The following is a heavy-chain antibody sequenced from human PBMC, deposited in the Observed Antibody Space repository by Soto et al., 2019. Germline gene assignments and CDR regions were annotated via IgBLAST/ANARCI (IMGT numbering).Heavy chain of an antibody. D-gene: IGHD4-17*01. CDR3: AKDHGDYWYSFDF. CDR2: ISGSGGST. CDR1: GFTFSSYG. J-gene: IGHJ4*01. V-gene: IGHV3-23*01. Sequence: GGSLRLSCAASGFTFSSYGMRWVRQAPGKGLEWVSGISGSGGSTDYADSVKGRFTISRDNSKNTLYLQMNSLRAEDTAVYYCAKDHGDYWYSFDFWGQGTLVTVSS.